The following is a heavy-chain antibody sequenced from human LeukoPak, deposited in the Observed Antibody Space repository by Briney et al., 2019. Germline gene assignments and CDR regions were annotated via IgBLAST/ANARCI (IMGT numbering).Heavy chain of an antibody. CDR1: GGSFSGYY. CDR3: ARANYRGYSYGFVY. D-gene: IGHD5-18*01. J-gene: IGHJ4*02. Sequence: SETLSLTCAVYGGSFSGYYCSCIRHPPAKGLLWIVQINHRGSTNYNPSLKSRVTISVDTSKNQFSLKLSSVTAADTAVYYCARANYRGYSYGFVYWGQGTLVTVSS. CDR2: INHRGST. V-gene: IGHV4-34*01.